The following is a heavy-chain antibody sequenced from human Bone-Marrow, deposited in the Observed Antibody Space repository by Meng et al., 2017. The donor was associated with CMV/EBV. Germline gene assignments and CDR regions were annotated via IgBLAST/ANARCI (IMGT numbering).Heavy chain of an antibody. Sequence: GGSLRLSCAASGFTVSSNYMSWVRQAPGKGLEWVSVIYSGGSTYYADSVKGRFTISRDNSKNTLYLQMNSLRVEDTAVYYCAKVGGYSSMSDYWGQAILVTFSS. CDR1: GFTVSSNY. CDR2: IYSGGST. CDR3: AKVGGYSSMSDY. D-gene: IGHD6-13*01. V-gene: IGHV3-53*01. J-gene: IGHJ4*02.